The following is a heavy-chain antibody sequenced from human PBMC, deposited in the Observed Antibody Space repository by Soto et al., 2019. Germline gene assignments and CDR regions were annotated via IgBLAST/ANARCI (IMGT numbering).Heavy chain of an antibody. CDR1: GYTLTELS. CDR2: VDPEDGET. D-gene: IGHD5-12*01. CDR3: ATDEGYSGYRHFDY. J-gene: IGHJ4*02. V-gene: IGHV1-24*01. Sequence: ASVKVSCKGSGYTLTELSMHWVRQAPGKGLEWMGGVDPEDGETIYAQKFQGRVTMTEDTSTDTAYMELSSLRSEDTAVYYCATDEGYSGYRHFDYWGQGTLVTVSS.